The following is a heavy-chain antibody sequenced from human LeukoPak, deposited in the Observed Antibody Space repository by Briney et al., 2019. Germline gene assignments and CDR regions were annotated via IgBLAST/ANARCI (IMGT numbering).Heavy chain of an antibody. D-gene: IGHD6-19*01. J-gene: IGHJ4*02. Sequence: GGSLRLSCAASGFTFSNYAMSWVRQAPGKGLEWVSAISGSGASTYYAYSVKGRFTISRDNSKNTLYLQMNSLRAEDTAVYYCAKEHVAVVGMGYFDYWGQGTLVTVSS. CDR3: AKEHVAVVGMGYFDY. CDR1: GFTFSNYA. CDR2: ISGSGAST. V-gene: IGHV3-23*01.